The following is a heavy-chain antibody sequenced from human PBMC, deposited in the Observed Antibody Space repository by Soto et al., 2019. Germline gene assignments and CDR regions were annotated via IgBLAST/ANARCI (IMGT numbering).Heavy chain of an antibody. D-gene: IGHD3-10*02. CDR3: AKCRGPMYPRGF. Sequence: TPGKGLEWIGEVHQFVGTNYNPSLRSRVTISIDKSKNQFSLELTSVTAAVTVLSNCAKCRGPMYPRGFCGQGTLLTVSS. V-gene: IGHV4-4*02. CDR2: VHQFVGT. J-gene: IGHJ1*01.